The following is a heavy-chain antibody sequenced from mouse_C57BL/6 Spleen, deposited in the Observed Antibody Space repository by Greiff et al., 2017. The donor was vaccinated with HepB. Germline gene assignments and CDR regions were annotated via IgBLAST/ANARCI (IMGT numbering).Heavy chain of an antibody. J-gene: IGHJ1*03. V-gene: IGHV5-17*01. Sequence: EVKLMESGGGLVKPGGSLKLSCAASGFTFSDYGMHWVRQAPEKGLEWVAYISSGSSTIYYADTVKGRFTISRDNAKNTLFLQMTSLRSEDTAMYYCARTHYGSLWYFDVWGTRTTVTVSS. CDR1: GFTFSDYG. CDR3: ARTHYGSLWYFDV. D-gene: IGHD1-1*01. CDR2: ISSGSSTI.